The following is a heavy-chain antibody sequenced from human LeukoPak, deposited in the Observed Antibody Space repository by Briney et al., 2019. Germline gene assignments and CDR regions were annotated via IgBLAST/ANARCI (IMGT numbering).Heavy chain of an antibody. V-gene: IGHV4-59*08. Sequence: SETLSLTCTLSGGSIRGYYWSWIRQPPGERLERIGYIYYSGSTNYNTSLKSRVTISVDTSKNKFCLKLSSVTAADTAGYYRARQGGVYCSGGSCLAFDYWGQGTLVTVSS. CDR2: IYYSGST. D-gene: IGHD2-15*01. J-gene: IGHJ4*02. CDR3: ARQGGVYCSGGSCLAFDY. CDR1: GGSIRGYY.